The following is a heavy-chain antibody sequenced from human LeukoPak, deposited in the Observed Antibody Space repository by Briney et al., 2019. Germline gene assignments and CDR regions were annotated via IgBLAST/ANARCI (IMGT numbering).Heavy chain of an antibody. CDR1: GASISGYY. CDR2: IHYTGST. CDR3: ERDHFRVGCSTTSCYGVDP. Sequence: SETLSLTCTVSGASISGYYWSWIRQPPGQRLEWIGYIHYTGSTKYNPSLKSRLTILVDTSKNQFSLKLSSVTAADTAVYYCERDHFRVGCSTTSCYGVDPWGQGTLVTVSS. D-gene: IGHD2-2*01. J-gene: IGHJ5*02. V-gene: IGHV4-59*01.